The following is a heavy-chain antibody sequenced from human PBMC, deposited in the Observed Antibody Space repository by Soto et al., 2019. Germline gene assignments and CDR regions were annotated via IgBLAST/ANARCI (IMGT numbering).Heavy chain of an antibody. V-gene: IGHV3-30*03. Sequence: PGGSLRLSCAASGFTFSSYGMHWVRQAPDKGLEWVAVISYDGSNKYYADSVKGRFTISRDNSKNTLYLQMNSLRAEDTAVYYCALRGYSYGPTEYYGMDVWGQGTTVTVSS. CDR3: ALRGYSYGPTEYYGMDV. CDR2: ISYDGSNK. CDR1: GFTFSSYG. D-gene: IGHD5-18*01. J-gene: IGHJ6*02.